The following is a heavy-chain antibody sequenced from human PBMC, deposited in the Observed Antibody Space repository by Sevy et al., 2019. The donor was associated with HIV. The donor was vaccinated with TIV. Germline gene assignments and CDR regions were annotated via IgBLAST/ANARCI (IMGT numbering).Heavy chain of an antibody. J-gene: IGHJ4*02. D-gene: IGHD5-12*01. V-gene: IGHV3-23*01. CDR1: GFTFNDYA. CDR3: AKEEMATRGNY. CDR2: ISGSGRST. Sequence: GGSLRLSCAASGFTFNDYAMSWVRQAPGKGLEWVSGISGSGRSTYYADSVKGRFTISKDNSKNTLYLQMNSLRAEDTALYYCAKEEMATRGNYWGQGTLVTVSS.